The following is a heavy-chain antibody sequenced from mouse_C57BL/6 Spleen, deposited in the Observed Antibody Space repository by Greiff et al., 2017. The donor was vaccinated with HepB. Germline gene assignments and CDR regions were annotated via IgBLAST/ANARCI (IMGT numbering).Heavy chain of an antibody. V-gene: IGHV1-52*01. J-gene: IGHJ2*01. D-gene: IGHD1-1*01. CDR3: ARRDGKGSIAPYYFDY. Sequence: QVQLQQPGAELVRPGSSVKLSCKASGYTFTSYWMHWVKQRPIQGLEWIGNIDPSDSETHYNQKFKDKATLTVDKSSSTAYMQLSSLTSEDSAVYYCARRDGKGSIAPYYFDYWGQGTTLTVSS. CDR1: GYTFTSYW. CDR2: IDPSDSET.